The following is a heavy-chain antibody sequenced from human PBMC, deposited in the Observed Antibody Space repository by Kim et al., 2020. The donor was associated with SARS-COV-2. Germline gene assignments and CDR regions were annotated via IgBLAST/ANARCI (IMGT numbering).Heavy chain of an antibody. CDR1: GYTFTSYG. Sequence: ASVKVSCKASGYTFTSYGISWVRQAPGQGLEWMGWISAYNGNTNYAQKLQGRVTMTTDTSTSTAYMELRSLRSDDTAVYYCARDLPLDIVAHYFDYWGQGTLVTVSS. CDR3: ARDLPLDIVAHYFDY. V-gene: IGHV1-18*01. J-gene: IGHJ4*02. CDR2: ISAYNGNT. D-gene: IGHD5-12*01.